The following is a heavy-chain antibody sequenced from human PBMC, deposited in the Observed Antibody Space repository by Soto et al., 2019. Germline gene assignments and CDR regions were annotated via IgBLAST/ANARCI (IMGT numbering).Heavy chain of an antibody. D-gene: IGHD2-15*01. CDR3: APHVSCSGGSCQYDAFAI. CDR2: ITADGGT. Sequence: EVQVLESGGGLVQPGGSLRLSCEGSGCTVSSNAMTWIRQAPGKGPEWVSTITADGGTDYADSVKGRFAMSRDTSESTLYLQMNSLGAEDTAAYYCAPHVSCSGGSCQYDAFAIRGPVTMVTVSS. J-gene: IGHJ3*02. CDR1: GCTVSSNA. V-gene: IGHV3-23*01.